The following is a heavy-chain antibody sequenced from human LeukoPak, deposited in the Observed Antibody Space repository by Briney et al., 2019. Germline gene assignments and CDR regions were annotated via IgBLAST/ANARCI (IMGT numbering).Heavy chain of an antibody. CDR1: GFTFDDYA. CDR2: ISWNSGTI. CDR3: AKDRGGYPSGFDY. V-gene: IGHV3-9*01. D-gene: IGHD3-16*01. Sequence: PGGSLRLSCAASGFTFDDYAMHWVRQAPGKGLEWVSGISWNSGTIGYADSVKGRFTISRDNAKNSLYLQMNSLRAEDTALYYCAKDRGGYPSGFDYWGQGTLVTVSS. J-gene: IGHJ4*02.